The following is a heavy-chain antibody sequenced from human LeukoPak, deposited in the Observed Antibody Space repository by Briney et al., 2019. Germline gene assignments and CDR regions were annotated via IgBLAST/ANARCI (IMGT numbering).Heavy chain of an antibody. Sequence: PGRSLRLSCAASGFAFSSYAMHWVRQPLGKGLEWVAVISHDGRTKYYADSMKGRITISRDNSKNTLFLQMNNLRSEDTAVYFCARPSTRGDGYNPPDHWCQGTLVTVSS. J-gene: IGHJ4*02. V-gene: IGHV3-30*04. CDR1: GFAFSSYA. CDR3: ARPSTRGDGYNPPDH. D-gene: IGHD5-24*01. CDR2: ISHDGRTK.